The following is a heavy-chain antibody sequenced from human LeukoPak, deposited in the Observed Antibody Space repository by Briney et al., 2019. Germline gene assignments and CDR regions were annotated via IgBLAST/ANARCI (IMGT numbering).Heavy chain of an antibody. CDR1: GFTFSSYS. V-gene: IGHV3-48*01. Sequence: PGGSLRLSCVASGFTFSSYSMNWVRQAPGKGLEWVSYISSSSSTIYYADSVKGRFTISRDNAKNSLYLQMNSLRAEDTAVYYCARSSYSSSSSVWGQGTMVTVSS. CDR2: ISSSSSTI. J-gene: IGHJ3*01. CDR3: ARSSYSSSSSV. D-gene: IGHD6-6*01.